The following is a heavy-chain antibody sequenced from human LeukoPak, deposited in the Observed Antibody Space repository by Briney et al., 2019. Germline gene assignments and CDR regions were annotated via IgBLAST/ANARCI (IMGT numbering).Heavy chain of an antibody. CDR1: GYTFTSYG. Sequence: KPGASVKVSCKASGYTFTSYGVSWVRQAPGQGLEWMGWISAYNGNTNYAQKFQDRVTMTTDTSTSTAYMELRRLRADDTAVYYCARDGQQLVPPYYYMDVWGKGTTVTVSS. CDR2: ISAYNGNT. D-gene: IGHD6-6*01. J-gene: IGHJ6*03. CDR3: ARDGQQLVPPYYYMDV. V-gene: IGHV1-18*01.